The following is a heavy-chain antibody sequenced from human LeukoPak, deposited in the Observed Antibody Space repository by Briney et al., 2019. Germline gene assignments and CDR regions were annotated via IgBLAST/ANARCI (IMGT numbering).Heavy chain of an antibody. CDR1: GGSISSSSYY. Sequence: SETLSLTCTVSGGSISSSSYYWGWIRQPPGKGLEWIGSIYYSGSPYYNPPLKSRVTISVDTSKNQFSLNLTSVTVADTAVYYCARHDVVRSLRSLIRGLFDYWGQGALVTVSS. V-gene: IGHV4-39*01. J-gene: IGHJ4*02. D-gene: IGHD3-10*01. CDR3: ARHDVVRSLRSLIRGLFDY. CDR2: IYYSGSP.